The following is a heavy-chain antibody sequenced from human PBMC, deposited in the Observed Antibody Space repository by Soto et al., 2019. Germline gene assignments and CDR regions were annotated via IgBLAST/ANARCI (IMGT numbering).Heavy chain of an antibody. V-gene: IGHV3-23*01. CDR2: INYSGRTT. CDR3: VKQRRSVKTYFYHMEV. J-gene: IGHJ6*01. Sequence: EVQLLESGGGLVQPGGSLRLSCETSGFSFNTYAMTWVRQAPGMGLEWVAVINYSGRTTFHAQAVKGRCTISRDNSRNTVYLPMDSLRAEDTAVYYCVKQRRSVKTYFYHMEVWGLRITVIVSA. CDR1: GFSFNTYA. D-gene: IGHD3-10*01.